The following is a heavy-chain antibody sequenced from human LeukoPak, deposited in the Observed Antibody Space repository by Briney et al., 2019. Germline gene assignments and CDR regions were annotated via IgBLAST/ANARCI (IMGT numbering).Heavy chain of an antibody. J-gene: IGHJ4*02. CDR1: GGSISSSSYY. CDR3: AGGYSYGYDY. CDR2: IYYSGST. D-gene: IGHD5-18*01. V-gene: IGHV4-39*07. Sequence: PSETLSLTCTVSGGSISSSSYYWGWIRQPPGKGLEWIGSIYYSGSTYYNPSLKSRVTISVDTSKNQFSLKLSSVTASDTAVYYCAGGYSYGYDYWGQGTLVTVSS.